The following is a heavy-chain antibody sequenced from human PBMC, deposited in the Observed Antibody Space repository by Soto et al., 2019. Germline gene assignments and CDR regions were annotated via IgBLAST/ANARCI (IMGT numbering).Heavy chain of an antibody. CDR3: ASAYYYDSSGYSPDFDY. CDR2: IYYSGST. D-gene: IGHD3-22*01. J-gene: IGHJ4*02. Sequence: TSETLSLTCTVSGGSISSGDYYWSWIRQPPGKGLEWIGYIYYSGSTYYNPSLKSRVTMSVDTSKNQFSLKLSSVTAADTAVYYCASAYYYDSSGYSPDFDYWGQGTLVTVSS. CDR1: GGSISSGDYY. V-gene: IGHV4-30-4*01.